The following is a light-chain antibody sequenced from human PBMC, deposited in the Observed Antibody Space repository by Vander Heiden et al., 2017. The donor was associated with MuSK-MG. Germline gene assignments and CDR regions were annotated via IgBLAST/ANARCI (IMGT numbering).Light chain of an antibody. V-gene: IGKV1-9*01. CDR1: QGISSF. J-gene: IGKJ4*01. CDR2: DAS. CDR3: RHLYGFRLT. Sequence: DIQLTQSPSFVSASVGDRVTITCRASQGISSFLAWYQQKPGKAPNILIYDASTLQSGVPSRFIGSGSWTEFTLTISALQPEDFTTYYCRHLYGFRLTFGGGTKVEIK.